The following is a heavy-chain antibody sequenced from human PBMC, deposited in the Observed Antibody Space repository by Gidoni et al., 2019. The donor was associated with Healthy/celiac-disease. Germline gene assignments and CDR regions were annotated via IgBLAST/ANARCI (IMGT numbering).Heavy chain of an antibody. CDR2: INWNGGST. V-gene: IGHV3-20*04. D-gene: IGHD3-10*01. Sequence: EVQLVESGGGVVRPGGSLRLSCAASGFTFDDYGMSGVRQAPGKGLEWGSGINWNGGSTGYADSVKGRFTISRDNAKNTLYLKMNSLRAEDTALYYCARAAYEATRGGYFDLWGRGTLVTVSS. CDR1: GFTFDDYG. CDR3: ARAAYEATRGGYFDL. J-gene: IGHJ2*01.